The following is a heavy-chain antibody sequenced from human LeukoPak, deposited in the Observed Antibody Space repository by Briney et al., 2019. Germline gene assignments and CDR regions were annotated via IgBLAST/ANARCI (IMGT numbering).Heavy chain of an antibody. Sequence: GGSLRLSCAASGFTFSSYAMHWVRQAPGKGLEWVAVISYDGSNKYYADSVKGRFTISRDNSKNTLYLQMNSLRAEDTAVYYCARDRHIVVVPAALDYWGQGTLVTVSS. CDR1: GFTFSSYA. D-gene: IGHD2-2*01. CDR2: ISYDGSNK. J-gene: IGHJ4*02. V-gene: IGHV3-30-3*01. CDR3: ARDRHIVVVPAALDY.